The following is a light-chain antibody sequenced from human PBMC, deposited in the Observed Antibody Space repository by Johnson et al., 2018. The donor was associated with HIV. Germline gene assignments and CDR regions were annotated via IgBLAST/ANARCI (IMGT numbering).Light chain of an antibody. CDR1: SSNIVNNY. Sequence: QSVLTQPPSVSAAPGQKVTISCSGSSSNIVNNYVSWYQQLPGTAPKLLIYDNNKRPSGIPDRFSGSKSGTSATLGITGLQTGDEAYYYCGTWDSSLSAYVFGSGTKVTVL. J-gene: IGLJ1*01. CDR3: GTWDSSLSAYV. CDR2: DNN. V-gene: IGLV1-51*01.